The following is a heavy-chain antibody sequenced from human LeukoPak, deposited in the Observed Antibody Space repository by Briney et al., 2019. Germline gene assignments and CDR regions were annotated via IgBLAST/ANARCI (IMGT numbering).Heavy chain of an antibody. CDR2: MNSDGSAR. J-gene: IGHJ4*02. CDR3: AKGPNYFDS. V-gene: IGHV3-74*01. CDR1: GFSFSNYW. Sequence: GGYLRLSCAASGFSFSNYWMHWLRQAPGKGLVWVTRMNSDGSARYYADSVQGRFTISRDNAKNTLYLQMNSLRAEDTAMYFCAKGPNYFDSWGQGTLVTVSS.